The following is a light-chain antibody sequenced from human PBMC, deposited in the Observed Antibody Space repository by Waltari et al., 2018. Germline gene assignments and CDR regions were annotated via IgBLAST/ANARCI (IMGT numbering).Light chain of an antibody. CDR3: SSYTNRATLRV. CDR1: SSDIGNSNY. Sequence: QSALAQPASVSGSPGQSIAISCTGTSSDIGNSNYVSWYQQHPGKAPTLILYEVSDRPSGFSRRFAGSKSGNKATLTISGLQADDEADYYCSSYTNRATLRVFGTGTKVTVL. CDR2: EVS. J-gene: IGLJ1*01. V-gene: IGLV2-14*01.